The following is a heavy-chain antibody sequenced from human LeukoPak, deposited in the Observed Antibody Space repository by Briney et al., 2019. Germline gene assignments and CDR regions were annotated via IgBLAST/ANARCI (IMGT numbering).Heavy chain of an antibody. CDR1: GYSISSGYY. CDR2: IYHSGST. J-gene: IGHJ4*02. V-gene: IGHV4-38-2*01. CDR3: ARRGSGSYDYYFDY. Sequence: SETLSLTCAVSGYSISSGYYWGWIRQPPGKGLEWIGSIYHSGSTYYNPSLKSRVTISVDTSKNQFFLKLSSVTAADTAVYYCARRGSGSYDYYFDYWGQGTLVTVSS. D-gene: IGHD1-26*01.